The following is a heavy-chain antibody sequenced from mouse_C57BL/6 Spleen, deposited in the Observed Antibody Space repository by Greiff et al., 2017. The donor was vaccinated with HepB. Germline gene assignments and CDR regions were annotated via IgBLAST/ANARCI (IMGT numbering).Heavy chain of an antibody. D-gene: IGHD2-2*01. CDR3: GRYGYDEAAGFDY. CDR2: IYPGDGDT. V-gene: IGHV1-80*01. J-gene: IGHJ2*01. Sequence: QVQLQQSGAELVKPGASVKISCKASGYAFSSYWMNWVKQRPGKGLEWIGQIYPGDGDTNYNGKFKGKDTLTADKSSSTAYMQLSSLTSEDSAVYFCGRYGYDEAAGFDYWGQGTTLTVSS. CDR1: GYAFSSYW.